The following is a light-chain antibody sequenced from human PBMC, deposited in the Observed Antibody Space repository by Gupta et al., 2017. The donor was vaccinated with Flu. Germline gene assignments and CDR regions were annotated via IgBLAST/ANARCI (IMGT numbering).Light chain of an antibody. CDR1: TSNIGANY. J-gene: IGLJ3*02. CDR2: ENN. CDR3: GTWDNSLNFARV. V-gene: IGLV1-51*02. Sequence: QSVLTQPPSVSAAQGQKVTISCSGRTSNIGANYVAWYQQLPGTAPRLLIFENNKRLSGIPDRFSGSKSGTSATLGITELQTGDEADYYCGTWDNSLNFARVFGGGTRLTVL.